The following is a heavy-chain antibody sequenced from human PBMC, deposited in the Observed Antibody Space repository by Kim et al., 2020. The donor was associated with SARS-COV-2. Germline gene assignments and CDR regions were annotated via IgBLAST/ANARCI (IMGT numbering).Heavy chain of an antibody. D-gene: IGHD2-15*01. CDR3: AKDRDIVVVVAALGFDY. V-gene: IGHV3-23*01. J-gene: IGHJ4*02. CDR2: ISGSGGST. Sequence: GGSLRLSCAASGFTFSSYAMSWVRQAPGKGLEWVSAISGSGGSTYYADSVKGRFTISRDNSKNTLYLQMNSLRAEDTAVYYCAKDRDIVVVVAALGFDYWGQGTLVTVSS. CDR1: GFTFSSYA.